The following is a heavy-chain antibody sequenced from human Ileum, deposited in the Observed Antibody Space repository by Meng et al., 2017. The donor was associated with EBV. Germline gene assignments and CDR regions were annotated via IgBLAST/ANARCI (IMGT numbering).Heavy chain of an antibody. J-gene: IGHJ4*02. V-gene: IGHV4-61*01. CDR2: VNYHGDS. CDR1: CAAFTSSCYN. Sequence: VPRQQAGAGLVGPSAYLALTWTVSCAAFTSSCYNWSWLRQSQGKGMGWVGYVNYHGDSTYNPSRKSRVTSFIDTSKKQFYLILTSATAADTAIYYWARDLRVGGAFDYWGQGTLVTVSS. CDR3: ARDLRVGGAFDY. D-gene: IGHD1-26*01.